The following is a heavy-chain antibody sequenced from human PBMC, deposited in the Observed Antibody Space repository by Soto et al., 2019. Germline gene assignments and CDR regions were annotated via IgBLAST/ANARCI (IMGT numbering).Heavy chain of an antibody. CDR2: IYYSGTT. Sequence: TLSLTCTVSGGPISSGGHYWTWIRQHPAKGLEWIGCIYYSGTTYYNPSLKSRLIISVDTSKNQFSLKLSSVTAADTAVYYCARDSAYDWFDPWGQGTLVTVS. CDR3: ARDSAYDWFDP. CDR1: GGPISSGGHY. V-gene: IGHV4-31*03. J-gene: IGHJ5*02.